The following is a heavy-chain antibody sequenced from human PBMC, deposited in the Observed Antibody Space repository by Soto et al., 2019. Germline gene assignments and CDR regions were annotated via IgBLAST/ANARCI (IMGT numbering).Heavy chain of an antibody. CDR1: GGSISRSY. J-gene: IGHJ4*02. D-gene: IGHD6-19*01. CDR3: ARADSSGWLYLDY. V-gene: IGHV4-59*01. CDR2: IHSSGNA. Sequence: PSETLSLTCTVSGGSISRSYWSWIRQSPGKGLQWLGHIHSSGNADYNPSLNSRLILSVDTTKNQFSLNLSSVTAADTAVYFCARADSSGWLYLDYWGQGTLVTVSS.